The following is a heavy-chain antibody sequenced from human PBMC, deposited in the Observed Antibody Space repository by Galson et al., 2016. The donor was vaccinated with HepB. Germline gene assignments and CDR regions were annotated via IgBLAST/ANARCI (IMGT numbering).Heavy chain of an antibody. CDR1: GGSISSRGYY. V-gene: IGHV4-31*03. CDR2: IYYSGGT. J-gene: IGHJ5*02. CDR3: ARGMYAARGWFDP. Sequence: TLSLTCTVSGGSISSRGYYWSWIRQHPGKGLEWIGYIYYSGGTNCNPSLKSRVTISVDTSKNQFSLNISSVTAADTAVYYCARGMYAARGWFDPWGQGTLVAVSS. D-gene: IGHD6-6*01.